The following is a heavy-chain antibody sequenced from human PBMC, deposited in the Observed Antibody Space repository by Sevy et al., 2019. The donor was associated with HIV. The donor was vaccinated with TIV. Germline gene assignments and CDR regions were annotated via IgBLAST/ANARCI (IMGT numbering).Heavy chain of an antibody. D-gene: IGHD3-22*01. CDR1: GFTFSSYA. CDR2: ISYDGSNK. Sequence: GGSLRLSCAASGFTFSSYAMHRVRQAPGKGLEWVAVISYDGSNKYYADSVKGRFTISRDNSKNTLYLQMNSLRAEDTAVYYCARGVNSYDSGGFDYWGQGTLVTVSS. V-gene: IGHV3-30*04. CDR3: ARGVNSYDSGGFDY. J-gene: IGHJ4*02.